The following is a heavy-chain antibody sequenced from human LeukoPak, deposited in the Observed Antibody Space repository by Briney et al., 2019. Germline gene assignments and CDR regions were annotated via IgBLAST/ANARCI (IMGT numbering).Heavy chain of an antibody. CDR1: GFTFSSHE. V-gene: IGHV3-48*03. CDR3: ARSPLFDVTNFDY. Sequence: GGSLRLSCAASGFTFSSHEMNWVRQAPGKGLEWVSYISSSGTFMYYTDSVKGRFTISRDNAENSLFLQMNSLRAEDTAVYYCARSPLFDVTNFDYWGQGTLVTVSS. D-gene: IGHD3-10*02. J-gene: IGHJ4*02. CDR2: ISSSGTFM.